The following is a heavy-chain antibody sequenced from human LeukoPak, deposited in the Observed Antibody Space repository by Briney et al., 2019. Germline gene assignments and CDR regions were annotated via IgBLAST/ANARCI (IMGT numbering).Heavy chain of an antibody. J-gene: IGHJ4*02. CDR2: ISNSGNTI. Sequence: KTGGSLRLSCAGSGFTFSDYYMSWIRQAPGKGLEWVSYISNSGNTIKYADSVKGRFTISRDNAKNSLYLQMNSLRAEDTAVYYCARADDSSSGYFDYWGQGTLVTVSS. V-gene: IGHV3-11*04. CDR3: ARADDSSSGYFDY. D-gene: IGHD6-6*01. CDR1: GFTFSDYY.